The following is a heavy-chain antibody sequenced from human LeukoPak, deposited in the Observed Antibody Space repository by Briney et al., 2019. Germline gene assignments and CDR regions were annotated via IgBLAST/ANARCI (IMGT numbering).Heavy chain of an antibody. Sequence: SETLSLTCTVSGGSISSSSYYWGWIRQPPGKGLEWIGSIYYSGSTYYNPSLKSRVTISVDTSKNQFSLKLSSVTAADTAVYYCARGGYSHGYDAFDIWGQGTMVTVSS. CDR1: GGSISSSSYY. CDR3: ARGGYSHGYDAFDI. V-gene: IGHV4-39*07. D-gene: IGHD5-18*01. CDR2: IYYSGST. J-gene: IGHJ3*02.